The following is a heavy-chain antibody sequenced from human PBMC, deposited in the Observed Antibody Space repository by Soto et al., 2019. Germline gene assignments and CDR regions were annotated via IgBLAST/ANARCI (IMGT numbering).Heavy chain of an antibody. CDR1: GYTLTELS. V-gene: IGHV1-24*01. CDR2: FDPEDGET. D-gene: IGHD2-2*01. J-gene: IGHJ5*02. Sequence: ASVKGSCTVSGYTLTELSMHWVRQEHGKGLEWMGGFDPEDGETIYAQKFQGRVTMTEDTSTDTAYMELSSLRSEDTAVYYCETSRAYQLLVNWFDPWGQGTLVTVSS. CDR3: ETSRAYQLLVNWFDP.